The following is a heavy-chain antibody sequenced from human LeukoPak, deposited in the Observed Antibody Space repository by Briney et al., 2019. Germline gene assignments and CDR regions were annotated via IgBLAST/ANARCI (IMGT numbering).Heavy chain of an antibody. Sequence: SETLSLTCTVSGGSISSYYWSWIRQPAGKGLEWIGRIYTSGSTNYNPSLKSRVTISVDTSKNQFSLKLSSVTAADTAVYYCARDRHYDSSQWYFDLWGRGTLVTVSS. CDR3: ARDRHYDSSQWYFDL. CDR2: IYTSGST. CDR1: GGSISSYY. V-gene: IGHV4-4*07. D-gene: IGHD3-22*01. J-gene: IGHJ2*01.